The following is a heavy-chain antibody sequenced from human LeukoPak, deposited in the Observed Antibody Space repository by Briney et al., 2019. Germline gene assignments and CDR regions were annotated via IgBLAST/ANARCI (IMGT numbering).Heavy chain of an antibody. CDR1: GFTFSSYG. CDR3: ARDDALGDNALDI. CDR2: ILNDGSQE. V-gene: IGHV3-33*01. J-gene: IGHJ3*02. Sequence: GGSLRLSCAASGFTFSSYGMHWVRQAPGKGLEWVAVILNDGSQEKYADSVKGRFTISRDNSKNTLFLQMNSLRAEDTAVYYCARDDALGDNALDIWGRGTMVTVSS. D-gene: IGHD3-16*01.